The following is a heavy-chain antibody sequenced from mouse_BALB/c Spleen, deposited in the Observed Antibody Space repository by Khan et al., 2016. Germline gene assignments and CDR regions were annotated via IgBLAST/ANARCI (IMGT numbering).Heavy chain of an antibody. V-gene: IGHV14-3*02. Sequence: EVQLQESGAELVKPGASVKLSCTASGFNIKDTYMHWVKQRPAQGLVWIGRIKPANGNTKYDPKFQGKATITADTSSHTAYLQLRSLTSDDTDVYYSARSPTHYDKGFAYWGQGTLFTVSA. CDR2: IKPANGNT. J-gene: IGHJ3*01. D-gene: IGHD2-4*01. CDR3: ARSPTHYDKGFAY. CDR1: GFNIKDTY.